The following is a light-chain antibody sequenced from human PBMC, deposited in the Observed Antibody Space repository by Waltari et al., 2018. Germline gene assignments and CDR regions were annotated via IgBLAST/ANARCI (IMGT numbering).Light chain of an antibody. V-gene: IGKV1-12*01. J-gene: IGKJ4*01. CDR3: QQANSFPLLT. Sequence: DIQMTQSPSSVSASVGDRVTITCRASQDISSWLAWYQQQPGKAPKLLIYAASSLQSGGPSRCSGSGSGTDFTLTISSLQPEDFATYYCQQANSFPLLTFGGGTKVELK. CDR2: AAS. CDR1: QDISSW.